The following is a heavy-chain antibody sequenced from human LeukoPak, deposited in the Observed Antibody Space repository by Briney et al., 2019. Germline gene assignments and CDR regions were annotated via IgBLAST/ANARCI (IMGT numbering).Heavy chain of an antibody. D-gene: IGHD2-2*01. V-gene: IGHV3-74*01. CDR1: GFTFSDYY. Sequence: GGSLRLSCAASGFTFSDYYMSWIRQAPGKGLVWVSRINSDGSSTSYADSVKGRFTISRDNAKNTLYLQMNSLRAEDTAVYYCARVGLRVRPGDYWGQGTLVTVSS. CDR2: INSDGSST. CDR3: ARVGLRVRPGDY. J-gene: IGHJ4*02.